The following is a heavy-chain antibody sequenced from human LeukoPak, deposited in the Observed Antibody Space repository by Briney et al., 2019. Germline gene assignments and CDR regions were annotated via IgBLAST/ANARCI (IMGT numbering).Heavy chain of an antibody. D-gene: IGHD2-15*01. CDR2: IYSGGYT. CDR1: GASISTNNYY. Sequence: PSETLSLTCSVSGASISTNNYYWGWIRQPPGKGLEWIGSIYSGGYTYYNPSLKSRVTISVDKSKNQFSLKLSSVTAADTAVYYCARVVVVAARDAFDIWGQGTMVTVSS. J-gene: IGHJ3*02. V-gene: IGHV4-39*07. CDR3: ARVVVVAARDAFDI.